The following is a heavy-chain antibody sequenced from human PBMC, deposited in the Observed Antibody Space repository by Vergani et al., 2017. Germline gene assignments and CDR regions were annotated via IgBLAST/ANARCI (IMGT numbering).Heavy chain of an antibody. CDR1: GFSLSTSGMR. Sequence: QVTLTESGPALVRHTQTLTLPCTFSGFSLSTSGMRVRWIRQPPGKALEWLARIDWDDDKFYSTSLKTRLTISKDTSKNQVVLTMTNMDPVDTATYYCARTGIAVAGYDYWGQGTLVTVSS. J-gene: IGHJ4*02. CDR2: IDWDDDK. CDR3: ARTGIAVAGYDY. D-gene: IGHD6-19*01. V-gene: IGHV2-70*04.